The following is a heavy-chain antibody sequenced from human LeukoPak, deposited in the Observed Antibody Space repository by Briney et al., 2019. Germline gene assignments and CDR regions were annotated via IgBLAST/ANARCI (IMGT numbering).Heavy chain of an antibody. Sequence: SETLSLTCAAYGRSITGYYWSWIRQTPGRGLEWVGEIHYTGATSYNPSLKGRATISTDTSKNQFSLRLSSVTAADTAVYYCARGNILTGYCFDFWGQGALVTVSS. J-gene: IGHJ4*02. CDR3: ARGNILTGYCFDF. CDR1: GRSITGYY. CDR2: IHYTGAT. V-gene: IGHV4-34*01. D-gene: IGHD3-9*01.